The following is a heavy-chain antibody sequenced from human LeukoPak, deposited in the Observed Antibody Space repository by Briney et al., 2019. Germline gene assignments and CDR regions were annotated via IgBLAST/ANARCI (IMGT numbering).Heavy chain of an antibody. J-gene: IGHJ6*02. Sequence: SETLSLTCTVSGGSISSYYWSWIRQPPGKGLEWIGYIYYSGSTNYNPSLKSRVTISLDTSKNQFSLKLSSVTAADTAVYYCARDIRTRYYGSGSYDSYYYYYGMDVWGQGTTVTVSS. CDR2: IYYSGST. CDR1: GGSISSYY. D-gene: IGHD3-10*01. CDR3: ARDIRTRYYGSGSYDSYYYYYGMDV. V-gene: IGHV4-59*01.